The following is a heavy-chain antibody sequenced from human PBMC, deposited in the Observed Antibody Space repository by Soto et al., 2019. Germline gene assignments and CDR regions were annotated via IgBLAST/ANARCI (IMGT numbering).Heavy chain of an antibody. J-gene: IGHJ5*02. Sequence: GGSQRLSCAAFGFTIRNYWMHWVRPGPGKALLRVARFNSDGSITNSANTVKGRFTISRDNAKNTLYLQMNSLRAEDTAVYYCVRDHCSTATCYTVWFEPWGQGNQVTGSS. CDR2: FNSDGSIT. CDR1: GFTIRNYW. V-gene: IGHV3-74*01. CDR3: VRDHCSTATCYTVWFEP. D-gene: IGHD2-2*02.